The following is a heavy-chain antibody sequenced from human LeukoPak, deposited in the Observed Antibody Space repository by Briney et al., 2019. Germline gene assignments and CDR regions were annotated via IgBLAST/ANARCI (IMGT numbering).Heavy chain of an antibody. CDR2: MNPNSGNT. D-gene: IGHD5-18*01. Sequence: GASVKVSCKASGYTFTSYDINWVRQATGQGLEWMGWMNPNSGNTGYAQKFQGRVTMTRNTSISTAYMELSSLRSEDTAVYYCARDPMGVYSYGPRFEAPLAPDYYYYGMDVWGQGTTVTVSS. CDR3: ARDPMGVYSYGPRFEAPLAPDYYYYGMDV. J-gene: IGHJ6*02. CDR1: GYTFTSYD. V-gene: IGHV1-8*01.